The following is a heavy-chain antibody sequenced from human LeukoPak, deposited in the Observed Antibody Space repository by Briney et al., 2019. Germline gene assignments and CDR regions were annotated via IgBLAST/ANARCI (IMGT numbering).Heavy chain of an antibody. CDR2: MSPNSGNT. CDR3: ARGMTQCMDV. D-gene: IGHD3-16*01. CDR1: GYTFTSYD. V-gene: IGHV1-8*01. J-gene: IGHJ6*03. Sequence: GASVKVSCKTSGYTFTSYDINWVRQATGQGLEWMGYMSPNSGNTGYVQKFQGRVTMTRNTSINTAYMELSRLRSEDTAVYYCARGMTQCMDVWGKGTTVTVSS.